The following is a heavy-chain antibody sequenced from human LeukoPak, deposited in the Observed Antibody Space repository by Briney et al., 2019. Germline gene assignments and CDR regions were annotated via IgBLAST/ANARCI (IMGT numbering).Heavy chain of an antibody. CDR1: GFTFRNYG. CDR3: ARDDASSSFTY. D-gene: IGHD3-16*01. CDR2: IWYDGSNK. J-gene: IGHJ4*02. Sequence: PGGSLRLSCAASGFTFRNYGMNWVRQAPGKGLEWVTIIWYDGSNKYYADSVKGRFIISRDNSKNTLYLQMNSLRAEDTAVYYCARDDASSSFTYWGQGALVTVSS. V-gene: IGHV3-33*01.